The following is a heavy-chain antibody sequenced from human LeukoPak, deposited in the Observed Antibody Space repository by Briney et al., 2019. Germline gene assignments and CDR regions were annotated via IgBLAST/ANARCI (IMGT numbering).Heavy chain of an antibody. Sequence: GGSLRLSCAASGFTFSSYAMNWVRQAPGKGLEWVSSISDSGSFIYYADSMKGRFTISRDNAKNSLYLQMNSLRAEDTAVYYCARGSDATYYYYMDVWGRGTTVTVSS. CDR2: ISDSGSFI. CDR1: GFTFSSYA. V-gene: IGHV3-21*06. CDR3: ARGSDATYYYYMDV. J-gene: IGHJ6*03. D-gene: IGHD5-24*01.